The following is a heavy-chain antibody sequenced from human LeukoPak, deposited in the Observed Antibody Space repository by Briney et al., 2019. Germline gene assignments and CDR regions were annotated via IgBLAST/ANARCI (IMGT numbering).Heavy chain of an antibody. V-gene: IGHV3-48*01. CDR1: GFTFSSYS. CDR3: ARDTSDYHYMDV. J-gene: IGHJ6*03. Sequence: GGSLRLSCAASGFTFSSYSMNWVRQAPGKGLEWVSYISSSSSTIYYADSVKGRFTISRDNAKNSLYLQMNSLRAEDTAVYHCARDTSDYHYMDVWGKGTTVTVSS. CDR2: ISSSSSTI. D-gene: IGHD3-16*01.